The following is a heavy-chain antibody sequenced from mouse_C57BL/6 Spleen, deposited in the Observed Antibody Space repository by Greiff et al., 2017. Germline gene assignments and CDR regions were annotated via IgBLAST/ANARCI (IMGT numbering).Heavy chain of an antibody. CDR1: GYSFTSYY. D-gene: IGHD2-1*01. CDR3: ARKGYYGNYEDFDY. J-gene: IGHJ2*01. V-gene: IGHV1-66*01. CDR2: IYPGSGNT. Sequence: QVQLQQSGPELVKPGASVKISCKASGYSFTSYYIHWVKQRPGQGLEWIGWIYPGSGNTKYNEKFKGKATLTADTSSSTAYMQLSSLTSEDSAVYYCARKGYYGNYEDFDYWGQGTPLTLSS.